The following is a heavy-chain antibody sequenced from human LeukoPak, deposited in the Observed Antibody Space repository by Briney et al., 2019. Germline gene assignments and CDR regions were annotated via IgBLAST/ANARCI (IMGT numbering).Heavy chain of an antibody. J-gene: IGHJ4*02. CDR2: IANDGKDK. V-gene: IGHV3-30*18. D-gene: IGHD6-13*01. Sequence: GGSLRLSCAASGFTFSRYGLHWVRQAPGKGLEWLAVIANDGKDKKYADSVKGRFSISRDNSKSTLYLQMNSLRAEDTAVYYCTKDQQVGAAAYYFDSWGQGTLVTVPS. CDR3: TKDQQVGAAAYYFDS. CDR1: GFTFSRYG.